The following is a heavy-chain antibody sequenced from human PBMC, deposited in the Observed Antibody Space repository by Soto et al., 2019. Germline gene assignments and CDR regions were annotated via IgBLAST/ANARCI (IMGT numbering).Heavy chain of an antibody. CDR1: GFSLNTYGVG. D-gene: IGHD3-16*01. CDR3: ARALGSWGAYYFDY. Sequence: QITLKESGPTLVKPTQTLTLTCTVSGFSLNTYGVGVGWIRQPPGKALEWLALIYWDDDKRYSPSLKSRLTITKDTSKNQVVLTMTNMDPVDQVTYYCARALGSWGAYYFDYWGQGTLVTVSS. CDR2: IYWDDDK. J-gene: IGHJ4*02. V-gene: IGHV2-5*02.